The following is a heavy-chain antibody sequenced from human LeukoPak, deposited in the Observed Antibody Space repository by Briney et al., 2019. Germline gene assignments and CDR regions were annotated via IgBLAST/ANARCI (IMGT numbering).Heavy chain of an antibody. V-gene: IGHV4-31*03. CDR1: GGSISSGGYY. CDR2: IYYSGST. D-gene: IGHD4-11*01. J-gene: IGHJ5*02. Sequence: PSQTLSLTCTVSGGSISSGGYYWSWIRQHPGKGLEWIGYIYYSGSTYYHPSLKSRVTISVDTSKNQFSLKLSSVTAADTAVYYCAISNYDWFDPWGQGTLVTVSS. CDR3: AISNYDWFDP.